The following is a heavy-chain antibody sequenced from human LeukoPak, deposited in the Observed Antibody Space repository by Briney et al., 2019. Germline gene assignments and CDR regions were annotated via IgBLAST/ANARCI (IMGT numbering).Heavy chain of an antibody. Sequence: GGSLRLSCAASGFTVSSNYMSWVRQAPGKGLEWVSVIYSGGSTHYADSVKGRFTISRDNSKSTLYLQMNSLRVDDTAVYYCARNPGVGSSWYRLHYWGQGTLVTVSS. J-gene: IGHJ4*02. CDR2: IYSGGST. V-gene: IGHV3-53*05. CDR1: GFTVSSNY. CDR3: ARNPGVGSSWYRLHY. D-gene: IGHD6-13*01.